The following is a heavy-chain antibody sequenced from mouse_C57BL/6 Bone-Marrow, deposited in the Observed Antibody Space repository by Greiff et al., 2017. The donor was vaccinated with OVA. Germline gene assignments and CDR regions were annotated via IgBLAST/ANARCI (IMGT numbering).Heavy chain of an antibody. CDR3: ARDRNYPYYYAMDY. CDR2: ISYDGSN. D-gene: IGHD2-1*01. J-gene: IGHJ4*01. V-gene: IGHV3-6*01. CDR1: GYSITSGYY. Sequence: EVQRVESGPGLVKPSQSLSLTCSVTGYSITSGYYWNWIRQFPGNKLEWMGYISYDGSNNYNPSLKNRISITRDTSKNQFFLRLNSVTTEDTATDYCARDRNYPYYYAMDYWGQGTAVTVSS.